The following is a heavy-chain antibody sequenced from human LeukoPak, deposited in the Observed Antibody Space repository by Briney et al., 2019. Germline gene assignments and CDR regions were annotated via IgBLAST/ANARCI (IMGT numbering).Heavy chain of an antibody. J-gene: IGHJ4*02. Sequence: SETLSLTCTVSGGSISTGGYYWSWIRQHPGKGLAWIGNIYYSGSTYYSPSLKSRVTMSVDTSKNQFSLTLISVTAADTAVYFCARAAPNYYDSSGSLRNPYFDYWGQGTLVTVSS. D-gene: IGHD3-22*01. CDR1: GGSISTGGYY. CDR2: IYYSGST. V-gene: IGHV4-31*03. CDR3: ARAAPNYYDSSGSLRNPYFDY.